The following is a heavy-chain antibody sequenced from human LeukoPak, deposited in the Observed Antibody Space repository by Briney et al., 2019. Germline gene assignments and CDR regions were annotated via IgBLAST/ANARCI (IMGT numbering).Heavy chain of an antibody. V-gene: IGHV4-61*02. CDR2: IYTSGST. CDR1: GGSISSGSYY. D-gene: IGHD5-12*01. Sequence: SETLSLTCTVSGGSISSGSYYWSWIRQPAGKGLEWIGRIYTSGSTNYNPSLKSRVTISVDTSKNQFSLKLSSVTAADTAVYYCARDRGGYSGYDSAWFDYWGQGTLVTVSS. J-gene: IGHJ4*02. CDR3: ARDRGGYSGYDSAWFDY.